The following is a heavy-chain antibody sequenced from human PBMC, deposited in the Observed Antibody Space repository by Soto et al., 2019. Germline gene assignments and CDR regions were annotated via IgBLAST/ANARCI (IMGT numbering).Heavy chain of an antibody. CDR3: ASVRSLPAAISGGWFDP. Sequence: QVQLVQSGAEVKKPGSSVKVSCKASGGTFSSYAISWVRQAPGQGLEWMGGIIPIFGTANYAQKFQGRVTITADESTSTAYMELSSLRSEDTVVYYCASVRSLPAAISGGWFDPWGQGTLVTVSS. CDR1: GGTFSSYA. D-gene: IGHD2-2*01. V-gene: IGHV1-69*01. CDR2: IIPIFGTA. J-gene: IGHJ5*02.